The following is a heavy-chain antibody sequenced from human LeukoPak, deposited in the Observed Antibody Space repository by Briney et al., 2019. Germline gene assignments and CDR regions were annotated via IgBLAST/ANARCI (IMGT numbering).Heavy chain of an antibody. D-gene: IGHD3-10*01. V-gene: IGHV5-51*01. Sequence: LGESLKISCRGSGYSFTSYWIGWVRQMPGKGLEWMGIIYPGDSDTRYSPSFQGQVTISADKSISTAYLQWSSLKASDTAMYYCARPPYGSGSFSGEYFQHWGQGTLVTVSS. CDR2: IYPGDSDT. CDR1: GYSFTSYW. CDR3: ARPPYGSGSFSGEYFQH. J-gene: IGHJ1*01.